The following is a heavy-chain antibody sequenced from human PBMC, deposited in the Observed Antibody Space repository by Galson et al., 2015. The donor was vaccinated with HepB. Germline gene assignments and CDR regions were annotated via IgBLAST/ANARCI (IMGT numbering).Heavy chain of an antibody. Sequence: SLRLSCAASGFTFSTYSMYWVRQAPGKGLEWVAFSSHDGNNENYADSLKGRFTVSRDNSKNSLDLQMNSLRAEDTAVYYCASGYQVLLIDHWGQGTLVTVSS. J-gene: IGHJ4*02. CDR2: SSHDGNNE. V-gene: IGHV3-30*04. CDR3: ASGYQVLLIDH. D-gene: IGHD2/OR15-2a*01. CDR1: GFTFSTYS.